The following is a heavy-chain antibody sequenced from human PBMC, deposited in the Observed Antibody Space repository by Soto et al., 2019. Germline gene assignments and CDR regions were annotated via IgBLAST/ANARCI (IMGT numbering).Heavy chain of an antibody. Sequence: PSETLSLTCTVSGGSISSSSYYWGWIRQPPGKGLEWIGSIYYSGSTYYNPSLKSRVTISVDTSKNQFSLKLSSVTAADTAVYYCARHSAREAPQGDYWGQGTLVTVSS. CDR1: GGSISSSSYY. CDR2: IYYSGST. J-gene: IGHJ4*02. CDR3: ARHSAREAPQGDY. D-gene: IGHD6-6*01. V-gene: IGHV4-39*01.